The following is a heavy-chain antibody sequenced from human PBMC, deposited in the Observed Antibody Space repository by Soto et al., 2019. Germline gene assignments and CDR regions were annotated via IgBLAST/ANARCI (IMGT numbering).Heavy chain of an antibody. D-gene: IGHD2-15*01. CDR3: ATSPFAAY. CDR2: IRSTSSYM. V-gene: IGHV3-21*06. J-gene: IGHJ4*01. Sequence: PGGSRRLSCAACGFTFSSFMMTWFRQAPGKVLEWVSSIRSTSSYMYYEDSVKGRFTISRDNTKNSLYLQMTSRRAEDTSVYYCATSPFAAYWCRGARVT. CDR1: GFTFSSFM.